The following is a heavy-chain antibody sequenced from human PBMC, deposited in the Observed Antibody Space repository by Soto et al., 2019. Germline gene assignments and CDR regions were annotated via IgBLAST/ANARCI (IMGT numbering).Heavy chain of an antibody. CDR1: GYTFTSYD. Sequence: ASVKVSCKASGYTFTSYDINWVRQATGQGLEWMGWMNPNSGNTGYAQKFQGRVTMTRNTSISTAYMELSSLRSEDTAVYYCARTHRYITMVRGVARGNYYYMDVWGKGTTVTVSS. J-gene: IGHJ6*03. CDR3: ARTHRYITMVRGVARGNYYYMDV. CDR2: MNPNSGNT. D-gene: IGHD3-10*01. V-gene: IGHV1-8*01.